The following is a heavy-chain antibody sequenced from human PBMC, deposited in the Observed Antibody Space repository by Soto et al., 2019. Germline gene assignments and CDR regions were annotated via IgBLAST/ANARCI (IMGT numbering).Heavy chain of an antibody. Sequence: ASVKVSCKASGGTFSSYAISWVRQAPGQGLEWMGGIIPILGTANYAQKFQGRVTITADESTSTAYMELSSLRSEDTAVYYCARSMITFGAGDYYYGMDVWGQGTTVTVSS. CDR3: ARSMITFGAGDYYYGMDV. V-gene: IGHV1-69*13. J-gene: IGHJ6*02. D-gene: IGHD3-16*01. CDR1: GGTFSSYA. CDR2: IIPILGTA.